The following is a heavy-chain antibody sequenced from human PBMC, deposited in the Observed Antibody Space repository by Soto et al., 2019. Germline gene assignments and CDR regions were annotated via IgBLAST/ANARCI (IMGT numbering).Heavy chain of an antibody. J-gene: IGHJ5*02. V-gene: IGHV1-69*06. CDR2: IIPIFGTA. D-gene: IGHD4-17*01. Sequence: ASVKVSCKASGGTFSSYAISWVRQAPGQGLEWMGGIIPIFGTANYAQKFQGRVTITADKSTSTAYMELSSLRSEDTAVYYCARDLATVVTNWFDPWGQGTLVTVSS. CDR1: GGTFSSYA. CDR3: ARDLATVVTNWFDP.